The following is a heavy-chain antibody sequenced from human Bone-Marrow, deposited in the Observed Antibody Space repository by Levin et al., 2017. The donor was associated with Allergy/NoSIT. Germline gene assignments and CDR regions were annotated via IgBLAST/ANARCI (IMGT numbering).Heavy chain of an antibody. CDR3: ARGGDGDYVSYYGMDV. CDR2: MNPNSGNT. Sequence: ASVKVSCKASGYTFTSYDINWVRQATGQGLEWMGWMNPNSGNTGYAQKFQGRVTMTRNTSISTAYMELSSLRSEDTAVYYCARGGDGDYVSYYGMDVWGQGTTVTVSS. CDR1: GYTFTSYD. J-gene: IGHJ6*02. V-gene: IGHV1-8*01. D-gene: IGHD4-17*01.